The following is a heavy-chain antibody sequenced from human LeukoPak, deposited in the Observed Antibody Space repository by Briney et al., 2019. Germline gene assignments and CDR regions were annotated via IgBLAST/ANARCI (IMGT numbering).Heavy chain of an antibody. Sequence: SETLSLTCTVSGGSISSYYWSWIRQPPGKGLEWIAFIYYSGSASYNPSLKSRVTISVDTSKNQFSLRLSSVTAADTAVYYCARRKYSSGWYDYWGQGTLVTVFS. D-gene: IGHD6-19*01. V-gene: IGHV4-59*08. J-gene: IGHJ4*02. CDR1: GGSISSYY. CDR2: IYYSGSA. CDR3: ARRKYSSGWYDY.